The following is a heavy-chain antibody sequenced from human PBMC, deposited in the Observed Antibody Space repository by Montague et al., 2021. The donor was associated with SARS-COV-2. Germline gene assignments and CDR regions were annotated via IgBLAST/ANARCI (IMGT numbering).Heavy chain of an antibody. V-gene: IGHV4-59*13. J-gene: IGHJ5*02. Sequence: ETLSLTCSVSGGSISSYYWSWIRQSPGKGLEWIGYIFHSGITDYNPSLKSRVTISVDMSKNQFSLQLNSVTAADSAVYYCARTEYNWNDWFDPWGQGTLGTVSS. CDR3: ARTEYNWNDWFDP. CDR2: IFHSGIT. D-gene: IGHD1-20*01. CDR1: GGSISSYY.